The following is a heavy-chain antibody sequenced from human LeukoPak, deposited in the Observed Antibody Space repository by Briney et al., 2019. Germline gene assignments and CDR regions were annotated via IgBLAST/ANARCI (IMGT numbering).Heavy chain of an antibody. CDR2: INHSGST. D-gene: IGHD2-2*01. CDR1: GGSFSGYY. J-gene: IGHJ2*01. V-gene: IGHV4-34*01. Sequence: SETLSLTCAVYGGSFSGYYWSWIRQPPGKGLEWIGEINHSGSTDYNPSLKSRVTISVDTSKNQFSLKLSSVTAADTAVYYCARDTHCSSTSCYRWYFDLWGRGTLVTVSS. CDR3: ARDTHCSSTSCYRWYFDL.